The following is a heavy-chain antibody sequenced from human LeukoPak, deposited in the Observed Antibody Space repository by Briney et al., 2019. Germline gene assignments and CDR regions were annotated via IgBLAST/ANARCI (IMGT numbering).Heavy chain of an antibody. CDR3: ARGQWLPVFDF. J-gene: IGHJ4*02. CDR1: GGSISSYY. Sequence: PSETLSLTCTVSGGSISSYYWSWIRQPPGKGLEWIGYIYYSGSTNYNPSLKSRVTISVDTSKNQFSLKLSSVTAADTVVYYCARGQWLPVFDFWGQGTLVTVSS. CDR2: IYYSGST. D-gene: IGHD3-22*01. V-gene: IGHV4-59*01.